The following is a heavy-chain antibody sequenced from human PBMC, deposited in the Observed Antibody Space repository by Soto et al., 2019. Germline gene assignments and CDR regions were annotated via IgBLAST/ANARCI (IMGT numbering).Heavy chain of an antibody. D-gene: IGHD1-26*01. CDR3: ARVSGTGFDP. V-gene: IGHV1-69*05. CDR1: GGTFSSYA. CDR2: IIPIFGNT. Sequence: SVTVSCKASGGTFSSYAIGWVRQAPGQGLEWMGWIIPIFGNTNYAQKFQGRVTITRDTSASTDYMELSSLRSEDTAVYYCARVSGTGFDPWGQGTLVTVSS. J-gene: IGHJ5*02.